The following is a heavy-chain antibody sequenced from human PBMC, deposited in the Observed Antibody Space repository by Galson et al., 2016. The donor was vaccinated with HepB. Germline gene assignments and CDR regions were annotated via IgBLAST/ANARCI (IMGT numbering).Heavy chain of an antibody. D-gene: IGHD2-21*02. Sequence: SLRLSCAASGFTFSSDAMSRVRQAPGKGLEWVANINQDGSPKSYADSVKGRFTVSRDNAKNSLYLQMNSLRAEDTAVYYCARVWGVVTAKTADAFDIWGQGTMVTVSS. V-gene: IGHV3-7*01. CDR1: GFTFSSDA. CDR2: INQDGSPK. J-gene: IGHJ3*02. CDR3: ARVWGVVTAKTADAFDI.